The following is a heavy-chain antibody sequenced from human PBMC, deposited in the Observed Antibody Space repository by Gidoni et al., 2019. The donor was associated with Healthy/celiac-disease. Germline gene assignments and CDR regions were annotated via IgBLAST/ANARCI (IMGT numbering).Heavy chain of an antibody. Sequence: VQLLESGGGLVQPGGSLRLSCAASGFTLSSSAMSWVRQPRGKGLEWVSAISGSGGSTYYADSVKGGSRISRDNSKNKLDLQMNSLRAEDTAVYYCAKRDFDYWGQGTLVTVSA. CDR3: AKRDFDY. D-gene: IGHD3-3*01. CDR2: ISGSGGST. CDR1: GFTLSSSA. V-gene: IGHV3-23*01. J-gene: IGHJ4*02.